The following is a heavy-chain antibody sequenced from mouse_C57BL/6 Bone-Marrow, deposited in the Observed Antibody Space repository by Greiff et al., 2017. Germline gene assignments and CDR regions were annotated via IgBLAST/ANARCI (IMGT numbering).Heavy chain of an antibody. Sequence: QVQLQQPGAELVKPGASVKLSCEASGYTFTSYWMHWVKQRPGQGLEWIGMIHPNSGSTNYNEKFKSKATLTVDKSSSTAYMQLSILTSEDSAVYYCARERSSTKPDYWGQGTTLTVSS. D-gene: IGHD5-1*01. CDR2: IHPNSGST. CDR1: GYTFTSYW. V-gene: IGHV1-64*01. CDR3: ARERSSTKPDY. J-gene: IGHJ2*01.